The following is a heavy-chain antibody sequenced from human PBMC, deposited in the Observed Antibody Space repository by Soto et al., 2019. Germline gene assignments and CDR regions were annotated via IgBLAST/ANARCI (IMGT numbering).Heavy chain of an antibody. Sequence: ASVKVSCKVSGYTLTELSMHWVRQAPGKGLEWMGGFDPEDGETSYAQKFQGRVTMTEDTSTDTAYMELSSLRSEDTAVYYCATNYYDSSGYYFDYWGQGTLVTVSS. J-gene: IGHJ4*02. CDR2: FDPEDGET. CDR1: GYTLTELS. V-gene: IGHV1-24*01. CDR3: ATNYYDSSGYYFDY. D-gene: IGHD3-22*01.